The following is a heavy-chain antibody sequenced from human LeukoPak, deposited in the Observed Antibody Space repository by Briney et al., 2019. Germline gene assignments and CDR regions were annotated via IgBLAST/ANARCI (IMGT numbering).Heavy chain of an antibody. Sequence: SETLSLTCTVSGGPISSYYWSWIRQPPGKGLEWIGYIHYSGSTSYNPSLKSRVTVSVDTSKNQISLKVRSVTAADTAVYYCARTTEDCSSTSCYQYWFDPWGQGTLVTVSS. CDR3: ARTTEDCSSTSCYQYWFDP. D-gene: IGHD2-2*01. CDR2: IHYSGST. V-gene: IGHV4-59*01. J-gene: IGHJ5*02. CDR1: GGPISSYY.